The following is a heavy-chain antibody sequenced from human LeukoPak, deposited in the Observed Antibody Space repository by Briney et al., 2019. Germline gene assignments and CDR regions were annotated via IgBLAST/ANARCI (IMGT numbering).Heavy chain of an antibody. Sequence: GGSLSLSCSPSGFPFSSYAMHWVRQAPGKGLEYVSAISSNGGSTYYADSVKRRFTISRDNSKNTLYLQMSSLRAEDTAVYYCVKEGYSYGSYFDYWGQGTLVTVSS. CDR1: GFPFSSYA. D-gene: IGHD5-18*01. CDR3: VKEGYSYGSYFDY. J-gene: IGHJ4*02. V-gene: IGHV3-64D*06. CDR2: ISSNGGST.